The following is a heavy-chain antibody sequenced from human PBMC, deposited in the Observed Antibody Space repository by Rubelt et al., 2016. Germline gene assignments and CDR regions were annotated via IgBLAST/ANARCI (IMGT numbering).Heavy chain of an antibody. V-gene: IGHV4-39*02. J-gene: IGHJ2*01. CDR3: AREGRVVVVPAATKPEYWYFDL. CDR2: IYYSGST. Sequence: GSIYYSGSTYYNPSLKSRVTISVDTSKNQFSLKLSSVTAADTAVYCCAREGRVVVVPAATKPEYWYFDLWGRGTLVTVSS. D-gene: IGHD2-2*01.